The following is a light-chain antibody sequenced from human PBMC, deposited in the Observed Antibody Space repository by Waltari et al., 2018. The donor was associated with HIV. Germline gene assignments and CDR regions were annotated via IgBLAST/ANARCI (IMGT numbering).Light chain of an antibody. CDR2: QDS. CDR1: KVGDNY. CDR3: QAWDSSTAS. J-gene: IGLJ2*01. Sequence: SYELTQPPSVPLSPRQIASIACSGDKVGDNYDCGYQQRPGQSPVLVIDQDSQRPSGIPERFSGSNSGHTATLTISGTQAMDEADYYCQAWDSSTASFGGGTKLTVL. V-gene: IGLV3-1*01.